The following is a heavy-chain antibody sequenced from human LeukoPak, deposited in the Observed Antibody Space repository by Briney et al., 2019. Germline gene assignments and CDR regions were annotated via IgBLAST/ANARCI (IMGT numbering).Heavy chain of an antibody. J-gene: IGHJ6*03. CDR3: ATDAGGITGGVRWDYMDV. CDR1: GYTFTGYY. V-gene: IGHV1-2*02. CDR2: INPNSGGT. Sequence: PGASVKVSCKASGYTFTGYYMHWVRQAPGQGLEWMGWINPNSGGTNYAQKFQGRVTMTEDTSTDTAYMELSSLRSEDTAVYYCATDAGGITGGVRWDYMDVWGKGTTVTVSS. D-gene: IGHD1-20*01.